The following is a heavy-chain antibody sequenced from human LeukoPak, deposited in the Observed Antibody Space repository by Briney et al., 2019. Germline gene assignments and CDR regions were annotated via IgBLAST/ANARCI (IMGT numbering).Heavy chain of an antibody. V-gene: IGHV3-43*02. CDR3: AKETDN. CDR2: ISADGTST. Sequence: PGGSLRLSWATSRFTSDDFGIHGVGQAPGKGLEWVCFISADGTSTFYADSVRGRFTISRDNSKNSLYLQMNSLRTEDTAFYYCAKETDNWGQGTLVTVSS. J-gene: IGHJ4*02. CDR1: RFTSDDFG.